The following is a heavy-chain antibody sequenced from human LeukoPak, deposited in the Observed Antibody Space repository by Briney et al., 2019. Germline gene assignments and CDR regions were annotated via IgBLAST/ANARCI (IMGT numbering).Heavy chain of an antibody. CDR2: VYSDGVE. J-gene: IGHJ5*02. Sequence: GGSLRLSCTASGFTFSSSCMNWVRQAPGKGLEWVSVVYSDGVEKYSDSVKERFNIFRDNSKNMLYLEMNSLRVEDTAVYYCTRDRGFGGPQGDNWFDPWGQGTLVTVSS. V-gene: IGHV3-53*01. CDR1: GFTFSSSC. CDR3: TRDRGFGGPQGDNWFDP. D-gene: IGHD3-16*01.